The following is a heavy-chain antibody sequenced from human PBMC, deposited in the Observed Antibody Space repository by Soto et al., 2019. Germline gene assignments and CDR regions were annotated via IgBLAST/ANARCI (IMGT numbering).Heavy chain of an antibody. J-gene: IGHJ4*02. CDR1: GFSLSTNGVG. CDR2: IYWDGDK. V-gene: IGHV2-5*02. CDR3: AHRRGAYYFDF. Sequence: QITLKESGPTLVKPTQTLTLTCTFSGFSLSTNGVGVGWIRQPPGKALEWLALIYWDGDKRYSPSLKSRLTXTXDTSKNQVVLTMTNMDPVDTATYYCAHRRGAYYFDFWGLGTLVTVSS. D-gene: IGHD1-26*01.